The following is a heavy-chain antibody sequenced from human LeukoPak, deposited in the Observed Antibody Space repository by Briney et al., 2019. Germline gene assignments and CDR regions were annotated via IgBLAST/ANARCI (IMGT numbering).Heavy chain of an antibody. CDR3: ARRVELRENWFDP. V-gene: IGHV1-18*04. D-gene: IGHD1-7*01. CDR1: GYTFTGYY. Sequence: ASVKVSCKASGYTFTGYYMHWVRQAPGQGLEWMGWISAYNGNTNYAQKLQGRVTMTTDTSTSTAYMELRSLRSDDTAVYYCARRVELRENWFDPWGQGTLVTVSS. CDR2: ISAYNGNT. J-gene: IGHJ5*02.